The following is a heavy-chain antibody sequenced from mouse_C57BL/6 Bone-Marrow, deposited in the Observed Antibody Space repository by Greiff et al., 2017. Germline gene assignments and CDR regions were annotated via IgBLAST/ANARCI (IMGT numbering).Heavy chain of an antibody. Sequence: VQLQQSDAELVKPGASVKISCKVSGYTFTDHTIHWMKQRPEQGLEWIGYIYPRDGSTKYNEKFQGKATLTADKSSSTAYMQLNSLTSEDSAVYFCSRVYSGGHWYFDVWGTGTTVTVSS. D-gene: IGHD1-1*02. CDR1: GYTFTDHT. V-gene: IGHV1-78*01. CDR3: SRVYSGGHWYFDV. J-gene: IGHJ1*03. CDR2: IYPRDGST.